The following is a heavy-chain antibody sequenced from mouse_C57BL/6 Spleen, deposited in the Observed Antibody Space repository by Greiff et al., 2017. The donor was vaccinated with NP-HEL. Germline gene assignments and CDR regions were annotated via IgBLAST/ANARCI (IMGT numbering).Heavy chain of an antibody. V-gene: IGHV5-6*01. Sequence: EVKLVESGGDLVKPGGSLKLSCAASGFTFSSYGMSWVRQTPDKRLEWVATISSGGSYTYYPDSVKGRFTISRDNAKNTLYLQMSSLKSEDTAMYYCARHKGGYDYDGVYYAMDYWGQGTSVTVSS. CDR2: ISSGGSYT. CDR3: ARHKGGYDYDGVYYAMDY. CDR1: GFTFSSYG. J-gene: IGHJ4*01. D-gene: IGHD2-4*01.